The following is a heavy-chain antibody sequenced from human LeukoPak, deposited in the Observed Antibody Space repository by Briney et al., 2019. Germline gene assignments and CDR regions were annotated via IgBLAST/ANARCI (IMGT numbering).Heavy chain of an antibody. CDR3: ARQRGTMVRGVTTGAYYYYMDV. J-gene: IGHJ6*03. Sequence: SETLSLTCTVSGGSISSSSYYWGWIRQPPGKGLEWIGSIYYSGSTYYNPSLKSRVTTSVDTSKNQFSLKLSSVTAADTAVYYCARQRGTMVRGVTTGAYYYYMDVWGKGTTVTISS. CDR2: IYYSGST. D-gene: IGHD3-10*01. CDR1: GGSISSSSYY. V-gene: IGHV4-39*07.